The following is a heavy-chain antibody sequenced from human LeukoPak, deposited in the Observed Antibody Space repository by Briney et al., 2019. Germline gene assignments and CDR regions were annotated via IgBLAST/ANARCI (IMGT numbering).Heavy chain of an antibody. CDR2: IKSNTAGGTT. CDR1: GFSFSNAW. J-gene: IGHJ4*02. CDR3: TTAAFR. Sequence: GGSLRLSCEASGFSFSNAWMSWVRQAPGKGLEWVGRIKSNTAGGTTDYAAPVKGRFTISRDDSKNTLYLQMHRLNTEDTAVYYCTTAAFRWGQGTLVTVSS. V-gene: IGHV3-15*01. D-gene: IGHD6-25*01.